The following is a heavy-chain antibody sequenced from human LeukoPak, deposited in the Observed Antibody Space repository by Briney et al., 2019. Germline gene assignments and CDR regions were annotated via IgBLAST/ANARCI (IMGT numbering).Heavy chain of an antibody. Sequence: GGSLRLSCAASGFTFSSYSMNWVRQAPGKGLEWVSSISSSSSYIYYADSVKGRFTISRDNAKNSLYLQMNSLRAADTAVYYCARSIRGPRGLEDYSNYVDYWGQGTLVTVSS. V-gene: IGHV3-21*01. D-gene: IGHD4-4*01. CDR1: GFTFSSYS. CDR3: ARSIRGPRGLEDYSNYVDY. CDR2: ISSSSSYI. J-gene: IGHJ4*02.